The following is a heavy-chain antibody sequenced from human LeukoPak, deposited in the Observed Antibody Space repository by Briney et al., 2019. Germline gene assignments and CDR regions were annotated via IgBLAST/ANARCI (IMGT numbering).Heavy chain of an antibody. CDR3: ARTARSSGSYELRFDP. J-gene: IGHJ5*02. CDR1: GGSISSYY. CDR2: IYYSGST. V-gene: IGHV4-59*08. Sequence: KPSETLSLTCTVSGGSISSYYWSWIRQPPGKGLEWIGYIYYSGSTNYNPSLKSRVTISVDTSKNQFSLKLSSVTAADTAVYYCARTARSSGSYELRFDPWGQGTLVTVSP. D-gene: IGHD1-26*01.